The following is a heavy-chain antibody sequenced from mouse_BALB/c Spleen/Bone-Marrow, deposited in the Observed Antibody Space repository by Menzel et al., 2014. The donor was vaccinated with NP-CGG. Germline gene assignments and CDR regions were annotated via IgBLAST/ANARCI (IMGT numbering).Heavy chain of an antibody. V-gene: IGHV5-12*02. J-gene: IGHJ4*01. CDR2: ISNGGGST. D-gene: IGHD2-12*01. Sequence: EVQVVESGGGLVQPGGSLKLSCATSGFTFSDYYMYWVRQTPEKRLGWVAYISNGGGSTYYPDTVKGRFTISRDNAKNTLYLQMSRLKSEDTAMYYCARNAFYRGYAMDYWGQGTSVTVSS. CDR3: ARNAFYRGYAMDY. CDR1: GFTFSDYY.